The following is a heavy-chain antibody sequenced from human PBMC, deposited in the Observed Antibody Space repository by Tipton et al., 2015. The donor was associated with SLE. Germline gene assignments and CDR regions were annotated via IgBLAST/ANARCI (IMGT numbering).Heavy chain of an antibody. Sequence: KPSQTLSLTCAVYGGSFSGYYWSWIRQPPGKGLEWIGEINHSGSTNYNPSLKSRVTISVDTSKNQFSLKLSSVTAADTAVYYCARRGDSADYWGQGTQVTVSS. J-gene: IGHJ4*02. V-gene: IGHV4-34*01. CDR1: GGSFSGYY. CDR3: ARRGDSADY. CDR2: INHSGST.